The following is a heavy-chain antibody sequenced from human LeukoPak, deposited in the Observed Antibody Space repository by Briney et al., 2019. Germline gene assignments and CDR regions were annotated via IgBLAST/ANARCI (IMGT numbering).Heavy chain of an antibody. Sequence: ASVKVPCKASGYTFTSYGISWVRQAPGQGLEWMGIINPSGGSTSYAQKFQGRVTMTRDTSTSTVYMELSSLRSEDTAVYYCAVVGGRWFDPWGQGTLVTVSS. CDR2: INPSGGST. J-gene: IGHJ5*02. CDR1: GYTFTSYG. D-gene: IGHD3-16*01. V-gene: IGHV1-46*01. CDR3: AVVGGRWFDP.